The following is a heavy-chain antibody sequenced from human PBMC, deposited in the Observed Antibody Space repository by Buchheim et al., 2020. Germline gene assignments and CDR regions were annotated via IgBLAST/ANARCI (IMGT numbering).Heavy chain of an antibody. J-gene: IGHJ5*02. V-gene: IGHV1-46*01. Sequence: QVQLVQSGTEVKKPGASVKVLCKASGYTFTSYHIHWVRQAPGQGFEWMGIINPSGGNTKYAQKFQGRVTITMDTSTTAVYMELSSLRSDDTALYYCARGYCTSTTRCYDGGRFDPWGEGTL. CDR1: GYTFTSYH. CDR3: ARGYCTSTTRCYDGGRFDP. D-gene: IGHD2/OR15-2a*01. CDR2: INPSGGNT.